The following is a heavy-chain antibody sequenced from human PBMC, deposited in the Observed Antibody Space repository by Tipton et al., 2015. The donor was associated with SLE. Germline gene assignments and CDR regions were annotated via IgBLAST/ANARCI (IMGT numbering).Heavy chain of an antibody. CDR3: ARHRDYYDKSGFDY. Sequence: TLSLTCTVSGGSISSGDYYWSWIRQPPGKGLEWIGYIYYSGSTYYNPSLKSRVTISVDTSKNQFSLKLSSVTAADTAVYYCARHRDYYDKSGFDYWGQGTLVTVSS. J-gene: IGHJ4*02. V-gene: IGHV4-30-4*01. D-gene: IGHD3-22*01. CDR2: IYYSGST. CDR1: GGSISSGDYY.